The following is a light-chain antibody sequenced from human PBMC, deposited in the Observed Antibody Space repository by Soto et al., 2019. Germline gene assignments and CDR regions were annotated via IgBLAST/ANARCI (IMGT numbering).Light chain of an antibody. V-gene: IGLV2-14*02. Sequence: QSALAQPASVSGSPGQSITIACTGISTDVENYNFVSWYQQHPGKGPKLIIYEVNNRPSGVSDRFSGSKSGNKASLTISNLEAEDESDYYCGSYTSTDTPFVFGTGTKVTV. J-gene: IGLJ1*01. CDR2: EVN. CDR3: GSYTSTDTPFV. CDR1: STDVENYNF.